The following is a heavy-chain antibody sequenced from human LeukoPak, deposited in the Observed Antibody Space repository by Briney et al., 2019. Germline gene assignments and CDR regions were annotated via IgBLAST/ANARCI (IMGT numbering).Heavy chain of an antibody. CDR1: GYTFTSYY. D-gene: IGHD5-12*01. CDR2: INPSGGST. Sequence: ASVKVSCKASGYTFTSYYMHWVRQAPGQGLEWMGIINPSGGSTSYAQKFQGRVTMTRDTSTSTVYMELSSLRSEDTAVYCCARARGYSGYDINWFDPWGQGTLVTVSS. V-gene: IGHV1-46*01. CDR3: ARARGYSGYDINWFDP. J-gene: IGHJ5*02.